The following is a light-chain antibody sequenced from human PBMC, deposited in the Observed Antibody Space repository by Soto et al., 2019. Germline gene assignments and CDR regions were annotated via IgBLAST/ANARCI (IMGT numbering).Light chain of an antibody. CDR2: KAS. V-gene: IGKV1-5*03. Sequence: DIQMTQSPSTLSASVGDRVTITCRASQSISTWLAWYQQKPGKAPNLLMSKASSLESGVPSRFSGSGSGTEFTLTISSLQPDDFATYCCQQYNSYPYTFGQGTKLEIK. J-gene: IGKJ2*01. CDR1: QSISTW. CDR3: QQYNSYPYT.